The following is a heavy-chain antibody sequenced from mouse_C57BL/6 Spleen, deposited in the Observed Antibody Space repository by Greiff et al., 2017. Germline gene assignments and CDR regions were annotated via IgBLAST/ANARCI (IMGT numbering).Heavy chain of an antibody. J-gene: IGHJ2*01. CDR2: INPSNGGT. CDR1: GYTFTSYW. V-gene: IGHV1-53*01. D-gene: IGHD1-1*01. CDR3: ARSHYYGSSYTFGC. Sequence: QVQLKQSGTELVKPGASVKLSCKASGYTFTSYWMHWVKQRPGQGLEWIGNINPSNGGTNYNEKFKSKATLTVDKSSSTAYLQLSSLTSEDSAVYYCARSHYYGSSYTFGCWGKGTTLTVS.